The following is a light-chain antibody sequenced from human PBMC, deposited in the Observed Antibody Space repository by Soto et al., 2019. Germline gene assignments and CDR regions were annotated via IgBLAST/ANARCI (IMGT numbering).Light chain of an antibody. Sequence: EVVMTQSPGTLSLSPGERATLSCWASQSVASNLVWYQQKPGQAPRLLIYGASRRPTAIPDRFSGSGSGTDFTLTITRLEPEDFAVYYCQQYGNYPVTFGRGTRLQIK. CDR3: QQYGNYPVT. J-gene: IGKJ2*01. CDR2: GAS. V-gene: IGKV3-20*01. CDR1: QSVASN.